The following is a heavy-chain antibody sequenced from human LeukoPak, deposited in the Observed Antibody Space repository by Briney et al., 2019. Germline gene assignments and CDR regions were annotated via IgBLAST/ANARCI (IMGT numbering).Heavy chain of an antibody. V-gene: IGHV3-53*01. J-gene: IGHJ6*03. D-gene: IGHD1-26*01. CDR3: AKDSKIVGATFRSYHYMDV. CDR2: IYSDNT. Sequence: GGSLRLSCAASGFTVSSNYMSWVRQAPGKGLEWVSFIYSDNTHYSDSVKGRFTISRDNSKNTLYLQMNSLRAEDTAVYYCAKDSKIVGATFRSYHYMDVWGKGTAVTVSS. CDR1: GFTVSSNY.